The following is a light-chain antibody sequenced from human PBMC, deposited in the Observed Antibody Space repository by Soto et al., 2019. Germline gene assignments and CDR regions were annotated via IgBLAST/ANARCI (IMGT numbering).Light chain of an antibody. CDR3: AAWDDSLNGYV. Sequence: QSVLTQPPSASGTLAQRVTISCSGSSSNIGSNTVNWYQQLPGTAPKLLIYSNNQRPSGVPDRFSGSKSGTSASLAISGLQSEDEADYYCAAWDDSLNGYVFGTGTKVTV. V-gene: IGLV1-44*01. J-gene: IGLJ1*01. CDR2: SNN. CDR1: SSNIGSNT.